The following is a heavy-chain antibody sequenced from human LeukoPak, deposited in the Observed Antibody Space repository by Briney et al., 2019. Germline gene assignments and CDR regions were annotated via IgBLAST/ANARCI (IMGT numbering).Heavy chain of an antibody. D-gene: IGHD3-16*02. CDR2: ISWNSGSI. CDR1: GFTFDDYA. V-gene: IGHV3-9*01. CDR3: AKDRGGVIVFIYY. Sequence: GRSLRLSCAASGFTFDDYAMHWVRQAPGKGLEWVSGISWNSGSIGYADSVKGRFTISRDNAKNSLYLQMNSLRAEDTALYYCAKDRGGVIVFIYYWGQGTLVTVSS. J-gene: IGHJ4*02.